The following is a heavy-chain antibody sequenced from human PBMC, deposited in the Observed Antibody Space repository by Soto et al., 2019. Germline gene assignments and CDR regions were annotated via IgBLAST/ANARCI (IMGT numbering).Heavy chain of an antibody. D-gene: IGHD1-1*01. Sequence: SETLSLTCAVSGGSISSGGYSWSWIRQPPGKGLEWIGYIYHSGSTYYNPSLKSRVTISVDRSKNQFSLKLSSVTAADTAVYYCARALRTWRTDADYYYGMDVWGQGTTVTVSS. V-gene: IGHV4-30-2*01. J-gene: IGHJ6*02. CDR2: IYHSGST. CDR1: GGSISSGGYS. CDR3: ARALRTWRTDADYYYGMDV.